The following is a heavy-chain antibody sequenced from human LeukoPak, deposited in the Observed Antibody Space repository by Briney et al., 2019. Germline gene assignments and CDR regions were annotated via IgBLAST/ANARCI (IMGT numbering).Heavy chain of an antibody. J-gene: IGHJ4*02. CDR1: GGSISSSSYY. CDR2: IYYSGST. Sequence: SETLSLTCTVSGGSISSSSYYWGWIRQPPGKGLEWIGSIYYSGSTYYNPSLKSRVTISVDTSKNQFSLKLSSVTAADTAVYYCAREVTRATRGPAYWGQGTLVTVSS. V-gene: IGHV4-39*07. D-gene: IGHD1-26*01. CDR3: AREVTRATRGPAY.